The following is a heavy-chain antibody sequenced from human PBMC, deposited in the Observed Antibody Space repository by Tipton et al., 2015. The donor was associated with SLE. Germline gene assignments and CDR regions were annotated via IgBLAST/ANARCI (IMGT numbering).Heavy chain of an antibody. V-gene: IGHV3-23*01. Sequence: SLRLSCAASGFTFSDYYMSWIRQAPGKGLEWVSAISGSGGSTYYADSVKGRFTISRDNSKNTLYLQMNSLRAEDTAVYYCAKAPYQDAFDIWGQGTMVTVSS. CDR1: GFTFSDYY. J-gene: IGHJ3*02. CDR2: ISGSGGST. D-gene: IGHD3-16*01. CDR3: AKAPYQDAFDI.